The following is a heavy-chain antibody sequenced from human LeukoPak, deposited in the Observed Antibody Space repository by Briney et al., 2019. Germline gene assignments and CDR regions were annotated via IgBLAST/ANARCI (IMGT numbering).Heavy chain of an antibody. CDR1: GYTFTGYY. J-gene: IGHJ4*02. CDR2: INPNSGGT. CDR3: ARDPDRRSDPYYDFWSGYSRNPSPDDY. D-gene: IGHD3-3*01. V-gene: IGHV1-2*02. Sequence: ASVKVSCKASGYTFTGYYMHWVRQAPGRGLEWMGWINPNSGGTNYAQKFQGRVTMTRDTSISTAYMELSRLRSDDTAVYYCARDPDRRSDPYYDFWSGYSRNPSPDDYWGQGTLVTVSS.